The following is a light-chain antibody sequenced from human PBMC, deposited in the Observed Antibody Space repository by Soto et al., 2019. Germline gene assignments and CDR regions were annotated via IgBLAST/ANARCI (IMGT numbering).Light chain of an antibody. V-gene: IGKV2-30*01. CDR3: MQGTHPFT. CDR1: QSLIYSDANTY. Sequence: DVVMTQSPLSLPVTLGQPACICCRSSQSLIYSDANTYLNWFQPXPGQSPXXLIYKVSNRDSGVPDRFSGSGSGTDFTLKISRVEAEDFGVDYCMQGTHPFTFCHGTRLEIK. J-gene: IGKJ5*01. CDR2: KVS.